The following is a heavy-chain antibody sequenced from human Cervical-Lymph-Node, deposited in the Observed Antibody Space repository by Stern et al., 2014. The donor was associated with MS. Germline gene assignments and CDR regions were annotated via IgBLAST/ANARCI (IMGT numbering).Heavy chain of an antibody. Sequence: EVQLVESGGGLVKPGGSLRLSCAASGFTFKHYSLNWVRQAPGKGLEWISSISSSSGYIYYADSVKGRFTVSRDNSKSSLSLPMTSLRADDTAVYYCARGQLLTGLALVVAATPFDPWGQGIPVPVSS. D-gene: IGHD2-15*01. J-gene: IGHJ5*02. CDR1: GFTFKHYS. CDR3: ARGQLLTGLALVVAATPFDP. V-gene: IGHV3-21*01. CDR2: ISSSSGYI.